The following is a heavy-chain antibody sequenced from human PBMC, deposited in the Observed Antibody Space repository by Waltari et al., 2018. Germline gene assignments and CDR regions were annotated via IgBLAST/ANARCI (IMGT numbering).Heavy chain of an antibody. CDR3: ARRRTTDRGGNWFDP. CDR2: IDPSDSYT. V-gene: IGHV5-10-1*01. Sequence: DVQLVQSGAEVKKPGESLRISCKGSGSSFPPSWLRLARQRPGKGRGGMGRIDPSDSYTNYSPSFQGHVTISADKSISTAYLQWSSLKASDTAMYYCARRRTTDRGGNWFDPWGQGTLVTVSS. CDR1: GSSFPPSW. D-gene: IGHD4-4*01. J-gene: IGHJ5*02.